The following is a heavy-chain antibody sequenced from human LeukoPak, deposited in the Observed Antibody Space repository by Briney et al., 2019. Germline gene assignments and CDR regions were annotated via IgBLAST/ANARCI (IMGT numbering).Heavy chain of an antibody. Sequence: SETLSLTCTVSGGSISSGSYYWSWIRQPAGKGLEWIGRIYDSGSTNYNPSLKSRVTISVDTSKNRFSLKLSSVTAADTAVYYCAREAYCGGDCYSGFDYWGQGTLVTVSS. V-gene: IGHV4-61*10. D-gene: IGHD2-21*02. CDR1: GGSISSGSYY. CDR2: IYDSGST. CDR3: AREAYCGGDCYSGFDY. J-gene: IGHJ4*02.